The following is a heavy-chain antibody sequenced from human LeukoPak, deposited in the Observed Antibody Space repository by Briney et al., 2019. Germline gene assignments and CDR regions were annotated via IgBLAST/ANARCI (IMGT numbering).Heavy chain of an antibody. V-gene: IGHV3-23*01. J-gene: IGHJ3*02. D-gene: IGHD6-19*01. CDR3: AKSGYSSGWFRAFDI. CDR1: GFIFNYYA. Sequence: GGSLRLSCSPSGFIFNYYAMSWVRQAPGKGLAGVSGISGSDGSTYYADSVKGRFSISRDNSKKTLFLQMNSLRAEDTAVYYCAKSGYSSGWFRAFDIWGQGTLVTVSS. CDR2: ISGSDGST.